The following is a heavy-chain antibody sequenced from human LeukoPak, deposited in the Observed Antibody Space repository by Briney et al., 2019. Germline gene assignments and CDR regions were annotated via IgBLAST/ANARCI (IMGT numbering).Heavy chain of an antibody. J-gene: IGHJ4*02. CDR1: GYTFTSYG. V-gene: IGHV1-18*01. Sequence: ASVKVSCKASGYTFTSYGISWVRQAPGQGLEWMGWISAYNGNTNYAQKLQGRVTMTTDTSTSTAYMELRSLRSDDTAVYYCARDCYVSGYYDSSGPTPLLDSWGQGTLVTVSS. CDR3: ARDCYVSGYYDSSGPTPLLDS. D-gene: IGHD3-22*01. CDR2: ISAYNGNT.